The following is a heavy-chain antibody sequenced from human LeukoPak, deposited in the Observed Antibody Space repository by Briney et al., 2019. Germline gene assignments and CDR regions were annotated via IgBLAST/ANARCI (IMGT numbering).Heavy chain of an antibody. CDR2: IYHSGRT. V-gene: IGHV4-39*07. J-gene: IGHJ3*02. CDR1: GGSISSSSYY. D-gene: IGHD3-10*01. CDR3: ARAVAGSGSYLDDAFDM. Sequence: SETLSLTCTVSGGSISSSSYYWGWIRQPPGKGLEWIGYIYHSGRTYYNPSLKSRVTISVDRSKSQFSLKLSSVTAADTAVYYCARAVAGSGSYLDDAFDMWGQGTMVTVSS.